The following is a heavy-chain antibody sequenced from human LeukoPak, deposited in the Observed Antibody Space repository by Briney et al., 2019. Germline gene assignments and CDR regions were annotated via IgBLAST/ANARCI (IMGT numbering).Heavy chain of an antibody. CDR1: GFTFSSYS. CDR2: ISSSSSTI. D-gene: IGHD3-9*01. V-gene: IGHV3-48*02. CDR3: ARTPHYDILTGYDY. J-gene: IGHJ4*02. Sequence: PEGSLRLSCAASGFTFSSYSMNWVRQAPGKGLEWVSYISSSSSTIYYADSVKGRFTISRDNAKNSLYLQMNSLRDEDTAVYYCARTPHYDILTGYDYWGQGTLVTVSS.